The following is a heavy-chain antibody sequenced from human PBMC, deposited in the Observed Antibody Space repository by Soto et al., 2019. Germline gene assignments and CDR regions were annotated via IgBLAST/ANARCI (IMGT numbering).Heavy chain of an antibody. Sequence: SETLSLTCAVSGISVSSTQWWTWVRQAPGKGLEWLGEIYHIGSTRYNPSLKSRVTISVGKSNNHFSLKLTSVTAADTAVYYCARDKITGLFDYWGQGTLVTVSS. J-gene: IGHJ4*02. V-gene: IGHV4-4*02. CDR1: GISVSSTQW. CDR3: ARDKITGLFDY. CDR2: IYHIGST. D-gene: IGHD2-8*02.